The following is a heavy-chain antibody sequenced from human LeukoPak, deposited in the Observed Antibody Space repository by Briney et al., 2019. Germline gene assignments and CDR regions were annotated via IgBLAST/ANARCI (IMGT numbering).Heavy chain of an antibody. V-gene: IGHV3-23*01. J-gene: IGHJ4*02. Sequence: GGSLRLSCAASGFTFDDYGMSWVRQAPGKGLEWVSSITGSGGSTYYADSMKGRFTISRDTSTNTLYLQMNSLRAEDTAVYYCAKYSYGYLDYWGQGTLVTVSS. CDR2: ITGSGGST. D-gene: IGHD5-18*01. CDR1: GFTFDDYG. CDR3: AKYSYGYLDY.